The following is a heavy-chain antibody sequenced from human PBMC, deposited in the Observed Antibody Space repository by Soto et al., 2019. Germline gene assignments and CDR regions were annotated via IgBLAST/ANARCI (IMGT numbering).Heavy chain of an antibody. CDR1: GFTFLSYA. J-gene: IGHJ4*02. Sequence: PGGFLRLSCAASGFTFLSYAMSWVRQAPGKGLEWVSMISGSGGSTYYADSVKGRFTTSRDNSKNTLYLQMNSLRAEDTAVYYCARDEIVVVVAATFDYWGQGTLVTV. CDR3: ARDEIVVVVAATFDY. CDR2: ISGSGGST. D-gene: IGHD2-15*01. V-gene: IGHV3-23*01.